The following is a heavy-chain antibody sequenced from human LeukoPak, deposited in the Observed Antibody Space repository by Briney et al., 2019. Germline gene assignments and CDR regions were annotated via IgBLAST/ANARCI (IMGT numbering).Heavy chain of an antibody. CDR2: ISYDGSNK. D-gene: IGHD3-22*01. J-gene: IGHJ4*02. V-gene: IGHV3-30*04. CDR3: ARRGYYDSSGYDC. Sequence: GGSLRLSCAASGFTFSSYAMHWVRQAPGKGLEWVAVISYDGSNKYYADSVKGRFTISRDNSKNTLYLQINSLRAEDTAIYYCARRGYYDSSGYDCWGQGTLVTVSS. CDR1: GFTFSSYA.